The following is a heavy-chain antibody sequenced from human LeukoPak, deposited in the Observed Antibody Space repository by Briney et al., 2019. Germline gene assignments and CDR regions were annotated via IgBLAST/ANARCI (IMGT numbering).Heavy chain of an antibody. CDR2: IKQDGSEK. CDR1: GLTFSRYW. Sequence: GGSLTLSCAASGLTFSRYWMTWFRQAPGKGLEWVANIKQDGSEKYYVDSVKGRFTISRDNAKNSLYLQMNSLRAEDTAVYYCARDPVRGIAVAGYGYWGQGTLVTVSS. J-gene: IGHJ4*02. CDR3: ARDPVRGIAVAGYGY. D-gene: IGHD6-19*01. V-gene: IGHV3-7*01.